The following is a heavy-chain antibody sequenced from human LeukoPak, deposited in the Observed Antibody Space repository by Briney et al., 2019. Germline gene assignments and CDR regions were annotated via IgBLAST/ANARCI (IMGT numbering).Heavy chain of an antibody. Sequence: SETLSLTCTVSGGSISSGGYHWTWIRQHPGKGLEWIGYIYYSGSTYSNPSLKSRVTISVGTSKNQFSLKLSSVTAADTAVYYCARLCSSTACYPFDYWGQGTLVTVSS. CDR3: ARLCSSTACYPFDY. D-gene: IGHD2-2*01. V-gene: IGHV4-31*03. CDR1: GGSISSGGYH. CDR2: IYYSGST. J-gene: IGHJ4*02.